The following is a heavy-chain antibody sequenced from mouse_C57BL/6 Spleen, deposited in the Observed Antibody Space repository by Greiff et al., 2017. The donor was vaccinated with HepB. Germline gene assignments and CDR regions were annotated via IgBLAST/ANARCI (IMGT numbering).Heavy chain of an antibody. CDR2: IHPNSGST. J-gene: IGHJ2*01. V-gene: IGHV1-64*01. Sequence: QVHVKQPGAELVKPGASVKLSCKASGYTFTSYWMHWVKQRPGQGLEWIGMIHPNSGSTNYNEKFKSKATLTVDKSSSTAYMQLSSLTSEDSAVYYCARSWVYGKGYFDYWGQGTTLTVSS. D-gene: IGHD2-1*01. CDR1: GYTFTSYW. CDR3: ARSWVYGKGYFDY.